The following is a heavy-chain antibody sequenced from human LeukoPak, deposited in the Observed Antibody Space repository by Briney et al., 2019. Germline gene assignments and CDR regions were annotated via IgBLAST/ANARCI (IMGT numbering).Heavy chain of an antibody. Sequence: SETLSLTCSVSGDSINSGVSYWAWIRQPPGKGLEWIGTIYYSGSAGSTYYNPSLKSRVTISVDTSKNQFSLKLSSVTAADTAVYYCARHGGDPTTYYYDSSGYYPLRYFDYWGQGTLVTVSS. D-gene: IGHD3-22*01. CDR2: IYYSGSAGST. CDR1: GDSINSGVSY. J-gene: IGHJ4*02. V-gene: IGHV4-39*01. CDR3: ARHGGDPTTYYYDSSGYYPLRYFDY.